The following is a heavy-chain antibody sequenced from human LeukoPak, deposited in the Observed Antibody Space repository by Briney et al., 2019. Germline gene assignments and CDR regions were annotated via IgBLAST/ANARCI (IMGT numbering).Heavy chain of an antibody. V-gene: IGHV3-11*01. Sequence: GGSLRLSCAASGFTFSDYYMSWIRQAPGKGLEWVSYISSSGSTIYYADSVKGRFTISRDNAKNPLYLQMNSLRAEDTAVYYCARVRYDFWSGYYPGAYDAFDIWGQGTMVTVSS. CDR1: GFTFSDYY. J-gene: IGHJ3*02. CDR2: ISSSGSTI. CDR3: ARVRYDFWSGYYPGAYDAFDI. D-gene: IGHD3-3*01.